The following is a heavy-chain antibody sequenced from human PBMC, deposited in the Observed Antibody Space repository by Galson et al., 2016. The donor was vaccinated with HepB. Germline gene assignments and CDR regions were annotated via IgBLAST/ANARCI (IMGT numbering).Heavy chain of an antibody. CDR1: GFTLSSYA. J-gene: IGHJ4*02. Sequence: SLRLSCAASGFTLSSYAMAWVRQAPGKGLEWVSSISGSGGSTYYADSVKGRFTISRDNSKNTLNLQMNSLRVEDTAVYYWAKDLNAKEGGVVPYFVYWGQGVLVTASS. CDR3: AKDLNAKEGGVVPYFVY. CDR2: ISGSGGST. D-gene: IGHD3-16*01. V-gene: IGHV3-23*01.